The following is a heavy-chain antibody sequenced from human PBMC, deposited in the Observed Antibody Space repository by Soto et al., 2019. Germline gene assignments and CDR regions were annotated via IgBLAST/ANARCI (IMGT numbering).Heavy chain of an antibody. CDR1: GFTFSSYE. J-gene: IGHJ4*02. Sequence: GGSLRLSCAASGFTFSSYEMNWVRQAQGKGLEWISYITSSGSTTYYADSVKGRFTISRDNAKNSLYLQMNSLRADDTAVYYCARGNSPVNVYWGQGTLVTVSS. D-gene: IGHD3-16*02. CDR2: ITSSGSTT. V-gene: IGHV3-48*03. CDR3: ARGNSPVNVY.